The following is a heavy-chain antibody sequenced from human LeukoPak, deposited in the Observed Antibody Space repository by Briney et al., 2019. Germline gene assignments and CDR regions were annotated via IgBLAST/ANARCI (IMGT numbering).Heavy chain of an antibody. Sequence: SETLSLTCAVSGYSISSGYYWGWIRQPPGKGLEWIGSIFHSGSTYYNPSLKSRVNMSVDTSKNQFSLKLSSATAADTAVYYCASGGDYGDYRSFDYWGQGTLVTVSS. CDR3: ASGGDYGDYRSFDY. CDR2: IFHSGST. CDR1: GYSISSGYY. J-gene: IGHJ4*02. D-gene: IGHD4-17*01. V-gene: IGHV4-38-2*01.